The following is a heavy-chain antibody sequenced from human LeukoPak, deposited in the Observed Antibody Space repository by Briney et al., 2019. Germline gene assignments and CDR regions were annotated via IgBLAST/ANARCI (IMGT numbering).Heavy chain of an antibody. CDR1: GGSFSGYY. Sequence: LSLTCAVYGGSFSGYYWSWIRQAPGKGLEWVSYISSSSSYTNYADSVKGRFTISRDNVKNSLYLQMNSLRAEDTAVYYCARDGDLGAFDIWGQRTMVIVSS. CDR3: ARDGDLGAFDI. CDR2: ISSSSSYT. V-gene: IGHV3-11*05. J-gene: IGHJ3*02.